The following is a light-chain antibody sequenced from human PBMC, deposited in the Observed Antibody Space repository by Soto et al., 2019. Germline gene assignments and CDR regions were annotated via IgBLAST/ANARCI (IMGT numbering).Light chain of an antibody. CDR2: GAS. J-gene: IGKJ5*01. CDR3: QQSYSTPRD. CDR1: QSVSSN. Sequence: EIGMTQSPATLSVSPGERATPSCRASQSVSSNLAWYQQKPGQAPRLLIYGASTRATGIPARFSGSGSGTEFTLTISSLQSEDFAVYYCQQSYSTPRDFGQGTRLEIK. V-gene: IGKV3-15*01.